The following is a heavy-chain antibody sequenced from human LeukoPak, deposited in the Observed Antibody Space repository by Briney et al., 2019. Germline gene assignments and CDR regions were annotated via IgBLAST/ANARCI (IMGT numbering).Heavy chain of an antibody. J-gene: IGHJ5*02. CDR3: ARGQKDCSGGSCYRNWFDP. Sequence: SQTLSLTCTVSGGSISSGSYYWSWIRQPAGKGLEWIGRIYTSGSTNYNPSLKSRVTISVDTSKNQFSLKLSSVTAADTAVYYCARGQKDCSGGSCYRNWFDPWGQGTLVTVSS. V-gene: IGHV4-61*02. CDR2: IYTSGST. CDR1: GGSISSGSYY. D-gene: IGHD2-15*01.